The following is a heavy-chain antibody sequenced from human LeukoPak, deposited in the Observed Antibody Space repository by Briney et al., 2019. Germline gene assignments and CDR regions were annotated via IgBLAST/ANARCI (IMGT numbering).Heavy chain of an antibody. CDR2: ISSSGGTI. V-gene: IGHV3-48*03. CDR3: ARAVLYYYYGMDV. CDR1: GFTFSSYE. Sequence: GGSLRLSCAASGFTFSSYEMNWVRQAPGKGLEWVSYISSSGGTIYYADSVKGRFTISRDNAKNSLYLQMNSLRAEDTAVYYCARAVLYYYYGMDVWGRGTTVTVSS. J-gene: IGHJ6*02.